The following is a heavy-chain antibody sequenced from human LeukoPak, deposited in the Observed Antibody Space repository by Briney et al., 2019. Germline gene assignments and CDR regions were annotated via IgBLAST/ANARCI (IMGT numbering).Heavy chain of an antibody. CDR2: IKQDGSEK. CDR1: GFTFSSYW. CDR3: ARESHYDSSGYYDAFDI. J-gene: IGHJ3*02. V-gene: IGHV3-7*01. D-gene: IGHD3-22*01. Sequence: PGGSLRLSCVASGFTFSSYWMSWVRLAPGKGLEWVANIKQDGSEKYYVDSVRGRFSISRDNSKNTLYLQMNSLRAEDTAVYYCARESHYDSSGYYDAFDIWGQGTMVTVSS.